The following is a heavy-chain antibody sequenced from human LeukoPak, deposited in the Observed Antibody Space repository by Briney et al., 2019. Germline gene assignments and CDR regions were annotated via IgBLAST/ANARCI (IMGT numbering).Heavy chain of an antibody. Sequence: ASVKVSCKASGGTFSRYAISWVRQAPGQGLEWMGRIVPILGIANYAQKFQGRVTITADKSTSTAYMELSSLRSEDTAVYYCARAPYCSSTSCPRDAFDIWGQGTMVTVSS. CDR3: ARAPYCSSTSCPRDAFDI. D-gene: IGHD2-2*01. V-gene: IGHV1-69*04. CDR2: IVPILGIA. J-gene: IGHJ3*02. CDR1: GGTFSRYA.